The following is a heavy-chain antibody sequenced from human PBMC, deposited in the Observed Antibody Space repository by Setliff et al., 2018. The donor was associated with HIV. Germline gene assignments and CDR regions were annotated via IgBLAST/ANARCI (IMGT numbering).Heavy chain of an antibody. D-gene: IGHD2-8*01. CDR3: ATKVYCTNGVCLDAFDI. J-gene: IGHJ3*02. Sequence: ASVKVSCKASGYTLTAYYMHWVRQAPGQGLEWMGRINPNSGGTNYAQNFQGRVTMTRGTSISTAYMELRLRSDDTAVYYCATKVYCTNGVCLDAFDIWGQGTVVTVSS. V-gene: IGHV1-2*06. CDR1: GYTLTAYY. CDR2: INPNSGGT.